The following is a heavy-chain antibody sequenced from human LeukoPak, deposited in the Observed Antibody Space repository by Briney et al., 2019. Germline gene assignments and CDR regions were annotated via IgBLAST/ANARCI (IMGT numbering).Heavy chain of an antibody. J-gene: IGHJ2*01. Sequence: SQTLSLTFAISGDSVSSNSAAWNWIRQSPSRGLEWLGRTYYRSKWYNDYAVSVKSLITINPDTSKNQFSLQLNSVTPEDTAFYYCASQTLPGWYFNVWGRGTLVTVSS. CDR1: GDSVSSNSAA. CDR2: TYYRSKWYN. V-gene: IGHV6-1*01. CDR3: ASQTLPGWYFNV.